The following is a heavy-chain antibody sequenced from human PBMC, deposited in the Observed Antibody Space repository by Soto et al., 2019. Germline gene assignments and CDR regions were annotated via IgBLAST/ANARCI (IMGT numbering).Heavy chain of an antibody. CDR3: ATGGNWFDP. CDR2: IYYSGST. Sequence: SETLSLTCTVSGGSISSYYWSWLRQPPGKGLEWIGYIYYSGSTNYNPSLKSRVTISVDTSKNQFSLKLSSVTAADTAVYYCATGGNWFDPWGQGTLVTVSS. V-gene: IGHV4-59*01. CDR1: GGSISSYY. J-gene: IGHJ5*02.